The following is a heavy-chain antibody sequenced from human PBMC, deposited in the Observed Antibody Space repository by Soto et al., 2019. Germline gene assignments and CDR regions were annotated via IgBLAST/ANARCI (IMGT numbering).Heavy chain of an antibody. CDR3: ARGQDCSGGSCLSGGDY. CDR2: IIPILGIA. CDR1: GGTFSSYT. J-gene: IGHJ4*02. Sequence: QVQLVQSGAEVKKPGSSVKVSCKASGGTFSSYTISWVRQSPGQGLEWMGRIIPILGIANYAQKFQGRVTITADKSTSTAYMELSSLRSEDTAVYYCARGQDCSGGSCLSGGDYWGQGTLVTVS. V-gene: IGHV1-69*02. D-gene: IGHD2-15*01.